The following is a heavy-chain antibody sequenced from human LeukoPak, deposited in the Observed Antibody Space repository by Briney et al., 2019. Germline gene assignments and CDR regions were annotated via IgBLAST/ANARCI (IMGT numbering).Heavy chain of an antibody. CDR2: ISPSGGST. Sequence: ASVKVSCKAFGYTFTSNYMHWVRQAPGQGPEWMGVISPSGGSTTYAQKFQGRVTLTRDMSTSTDYLELSSLRSEDTAVYYCARVMITFGGAVDYWGQGTLVTVSS. CDR1: GYTFTSNY. J-gene: IGHJ4*02. D-gene: IGHD3-16*01. CDR3: ARVMITFGGAVDY. V-gene: IGHV1-46*01.